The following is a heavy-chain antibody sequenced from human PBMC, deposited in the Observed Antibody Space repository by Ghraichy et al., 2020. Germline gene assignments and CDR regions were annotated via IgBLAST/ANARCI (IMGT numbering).Heavy chain of an antibody. J-gene: IGHJ5*02. D-gene: IGHD3-22*01. CDR1: GGSISSGGYY. Sequence: SETLSLTCTVSGGSISSGGYYWSWIRQHPGKGLEWIGYIYYSGSTYYNPSLKSRVTISVDTSKNQFSLKLSSVTAADTAVYYCARYITMIVVPNSGNWFDPWGQGTLVTVSS. V-gene: IGHV4-31*03. CDR3: ARYITMIVVPNSGNWFDP. CDR2: IYYSGST.